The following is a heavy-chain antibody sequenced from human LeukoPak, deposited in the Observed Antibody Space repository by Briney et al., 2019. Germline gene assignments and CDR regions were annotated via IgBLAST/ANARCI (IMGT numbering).Heavy chain of an antibody. J-gene: IGHJ3*02. CDR1: GFXFSDYY. CDR3: AREWAGYDAFDI. Sequence: GGSLRLSCAASGFXFSDYYISWIRQAPGKGLEWVLYISSSSSYTNYADSVKGRFAISRDNAKNSLYLQMNSLRAEDTAVYYCAREWAGYDAFDIWGQGTMVTVSS. CDR2: ISSSSSYT. V-gene: IGHV3-11*05. D-gene: IGHD2-2*03.